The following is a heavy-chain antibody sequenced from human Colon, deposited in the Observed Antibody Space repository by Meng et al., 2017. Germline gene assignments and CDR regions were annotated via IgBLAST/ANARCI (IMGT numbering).Heavy chain of an antibody. CDR3: SHSPQGYFDY. Sequence: QITLKETGPALVKPTHTVTLTSTFSGFSLTTSGVSVAWIRQPPGEALEWLALIYWSDDKRYSPSLKNRLAITKDTSKNQVVLTMTNMDPMDTGTYYCSHSPQGYFDYWGPGTLVTVSS. CDR1: GFSLTTSGVS. J-gene: IGHJ4*02. CDR2: IYWSDDK. V-gene: IGHV2-5*01.